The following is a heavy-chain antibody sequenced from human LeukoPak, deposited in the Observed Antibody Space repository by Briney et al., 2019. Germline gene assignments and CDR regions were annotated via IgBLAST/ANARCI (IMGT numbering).Heavy chain of an antibody. CDR1: GFTFTSYW. CDR3: ARDGGLGNNWFDP. D-gene: IGHD3-16*01. Sequence: GGSLRLSCAASGFTFTSYWVHWVRQALGKGLVWVSRVNSDESRTSYVDSVKGRFTISRDNAKNTLYLQMNSLRVEDTAVYYCARDGGLGNNWFDPWGQGALVTVSS. CDR2: VNSDESRT. V-gene: IGHV3-74*01. J-gene: IGHJ5*01.